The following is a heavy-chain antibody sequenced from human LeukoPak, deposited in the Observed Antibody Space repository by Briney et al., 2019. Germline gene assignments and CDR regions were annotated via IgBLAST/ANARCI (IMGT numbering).Heavy chain of an antibody. CDR3: AKGAYSSSAEYFQH. Sequence: GGSLRLSCAASGFTFDDYAMPWVRQAPGKGLEWVSGISWNSGSIGYADSVKGRFTISRDNAKNSLYLQMNSLRAEDTALYYCAKGAYSSSAEYFQHWGQGTLVTVSS. D-gene: IGHD6-6*01. V-gene: IGHV3-9*01. J-gene: IGHJ1*01. CDR1: GFTFDDYA. CDR2: ISWNSGSI.